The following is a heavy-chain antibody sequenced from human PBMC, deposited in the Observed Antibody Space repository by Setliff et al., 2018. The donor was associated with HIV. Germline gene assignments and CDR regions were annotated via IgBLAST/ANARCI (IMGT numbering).Heavy chain of an antibody. J-gene: IGHJ4*02. D-gene: IGHD3-3*01. CDR1: GFSLSTTGMC. V-gene: IGHV2-70*11. CDR3: ARTLTNFWSGYYQTD. Sequence: VSGPTLVNPTQTLTLTCTFSGFSLSTTGMCVTWIRQPPGKALEWLARIDWDDDKYYSTSLKTRLTISKDTSKNQVVLTMTNMDPVDTATYYCARTLTNFWSGYYQTDWDQGTLVTVSS. CDR2: IDWDDDK.